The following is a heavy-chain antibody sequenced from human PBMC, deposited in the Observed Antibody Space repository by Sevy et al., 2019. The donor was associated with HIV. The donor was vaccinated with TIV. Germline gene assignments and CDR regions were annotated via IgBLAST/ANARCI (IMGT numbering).Heavy chain of an antibody. CDR3: AKGTIGIVVIHES. Sequence: GGSLRLSCAASGFTFNNYAMSWVRQTPGKGLEWVSSFTAGGGGSTHYADSVNGRFTISRDNSKNTLYLQMDSLRGEDMAVYYCAKGTIGIVVIHESWGQGTLVTVSS. J-gene: IGHJ4*02. CDR2: FTAGGGGST. D-gene: IGHD3-3*01. V-gene: IGHV3-23*01. CDR1: GFTFNNYA.